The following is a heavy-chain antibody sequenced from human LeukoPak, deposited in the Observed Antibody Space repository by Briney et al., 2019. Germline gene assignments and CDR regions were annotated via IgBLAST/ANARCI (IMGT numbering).Heavy chain of an antibody. CDR2: IYYSGST. CDR1: GSSISSGGYY. CDR3: ARWFGELGEDY. J-gene: IGHJ4*02. V-gene: IGHV4-31*03. Sequence: SETLSLTCTVSGSSISSGGYYWSWIRQHPGKGLEWIGYIYYSGSTYYNPSLKSRVTISVDTSKNQFSLKLSSVTAADTAAYYCARWFGELGEDYWGQGTLVTVSS. D-gene: IGHD3-10*01.